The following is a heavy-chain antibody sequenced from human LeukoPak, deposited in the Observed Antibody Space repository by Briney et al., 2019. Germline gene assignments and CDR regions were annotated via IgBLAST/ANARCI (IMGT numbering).Heavy chain of an antibody. V-gene: IGHV1-46*01. Sequence: ASVKVSCKASGYTFTSYYMHWVRQAPGQGLEWVGIINPSGDPTTYAQKFQGRVTMTSDMSTSTVYMELSSLRSEDTAVYYCARDDGPDRAPVFDYWGQGTLVTVSS. CDR3: ARDDGPDRAPVFDY. CDR2: INPSGDPT. D-gene: IGHD3-10*01. J-gene: IGHJ4*02. CDR1: GYTFTSYY.